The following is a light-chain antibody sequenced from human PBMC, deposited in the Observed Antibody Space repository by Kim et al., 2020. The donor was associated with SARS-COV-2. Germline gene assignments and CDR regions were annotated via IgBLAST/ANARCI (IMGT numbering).Light chain of an antibody. CDR3: QVWDSSSDHWV. CDR1: NIGSKS. CDR2: YDS. J-gene: IGLJ3*02. Sequence: APGKAARITCGGNNIGSKSVHWYQQKPGQAPVLVIYYDSDRPSGIPERFSGSNSGNTATLTISRVEAGDEADYYCQVWDSSSDHWVFGGGTQLTV. V-gene: IGLV3-21*04.